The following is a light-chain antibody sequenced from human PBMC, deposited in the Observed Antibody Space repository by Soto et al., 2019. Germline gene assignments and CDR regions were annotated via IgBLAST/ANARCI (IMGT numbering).Light chain of an antibody. CDR3: AAWDDSLSAYVV. Sequence: SYELTQPPSVSVSPGQTASITCSGDKLGDKYACWYQQKPGQSPVLVIYQDSKRPSGIPERFSGSKSGTSASLAISGLRSEDEADYYCAAWDDSLSAYVVFGGGTKLTVL. V-gene: IGLV3-1*01. CDR2: QDS. J-gene: IGLJ2*01. CDR1: KLGDKY.